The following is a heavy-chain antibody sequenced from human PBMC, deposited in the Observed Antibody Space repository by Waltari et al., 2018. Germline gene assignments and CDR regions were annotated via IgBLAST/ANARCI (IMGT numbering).Heavy chain of an antibody. J-gene: IGHJ6*03. CDR2: MRSKAYGGTT. V-gene: IGHV3-49*04. CDR3: TREARRNYMDV. CDR1: GFTFGDYA. Sequence: EVQLVESGGGLVQPGRSLRLSCTASGFTFGDYAMSWVRQAPGKGLEWVGFMRSKAYGGTTEYAASVKGRFTISRDDSKSIAYLQMNSLKTEDTAVYYCTREARRNYMDVWGKGTTVTVSS. D-gene: IGHD6-6*01.